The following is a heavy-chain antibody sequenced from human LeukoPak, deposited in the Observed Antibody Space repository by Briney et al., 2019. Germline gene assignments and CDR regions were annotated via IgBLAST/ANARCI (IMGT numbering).Heavy chain of an antibody. CDR3: ARGHMAAELDY. V-gene: IGHV1-69*05. D-gene: IGHD6-13*01. J-gene: IGHJ4*02. CDR2: IIPIFGTA. Sequence: ASVKVSCKASGGTFSSYAISWVRQAPGQGLEWMGRIIPIFGTANYAQKFQGRVTITTDESTSTAYMELSSLRSEDTAVYYCARGHMAAELDYWGQGTLVTVSS. CDR1: GGTFSSYA.